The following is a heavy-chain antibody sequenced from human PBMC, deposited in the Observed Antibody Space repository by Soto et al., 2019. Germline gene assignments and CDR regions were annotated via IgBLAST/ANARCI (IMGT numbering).Heavy chain of an antibody. D-gene: IGHD3-10*01. V-gene: IGHV4-59*01. CDR2: IYYSGST. CDR1: GGSISSYY. CDR3: ARRYGSAFDI. J-gene: IGHJ3*02. Sequence: PSETLSLTCTVSGGSISSYYWSWIRQPPGKGLEWIGYIYYSGSTNYNPSLKSRVTISVDTSKNQFSLKLSSVTAADAAVYYCARRYGSAFDIWGQGTMVTVS.